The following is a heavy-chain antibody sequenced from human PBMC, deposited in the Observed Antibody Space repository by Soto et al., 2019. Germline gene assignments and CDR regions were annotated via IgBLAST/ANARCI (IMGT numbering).Heavy chain of an antibody. CDR1: GGTFSSYA. Sequence: ASVKVSCKASGGTFSSYAISWVRQAPGQGLEWMGGIIPIFGTANYAQKFQGRVTITADESTSTAYMELSSLRSEDTAVYYCATVMFYYDSSGYPLDPWGQGTLVTVSS. CDR2: IIPIFGTA. J-gene: IGHJ5*02. D-gene: IGHD3-22*01. CDR3: ATVMFYYDSSGYPLDP. V-gene: IGHV1-69*13.